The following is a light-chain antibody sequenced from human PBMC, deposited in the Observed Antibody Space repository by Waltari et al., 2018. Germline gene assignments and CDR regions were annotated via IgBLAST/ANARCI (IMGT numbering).Light chain of an antibody. Sequence: EIVLTQSPATLSLSPGETATLSCRASQSLNTFLAWYQQKPGQAPRLVIYDTSNRATGIPARFTGSGTGTDFTLTISGLEPGDSAVYYCQQRSYWPPFTFGQGTKLEMK. CDR2: DTS. CDR3: QQRSYWPPFT. J-gene: IGKJ2*01. CDR1: QSLNTF. V-gene: IGKV3-11*01.